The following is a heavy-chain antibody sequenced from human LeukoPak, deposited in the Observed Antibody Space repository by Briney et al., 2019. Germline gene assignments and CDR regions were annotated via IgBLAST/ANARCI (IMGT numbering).Heavy chain of an antibody. CDR2: ISSSGGNT. J-gene: IGHJ4*02. V-gene: IGHV3-23*01. CDR3: ARDPASRWLQLRY. D-gene: IGHD5-24*01. Sequence: PGGSLRLSCAASGFTFSSYAMSWVRQAPGKGLEWVSGISSSGGNTYYADSVKGRFTISRDNSKNTLHLQMNSLRAEDTAVYYCARDPASRWLQLRYWGQGTLVTVSS. CDR1: GFTFSSYA.